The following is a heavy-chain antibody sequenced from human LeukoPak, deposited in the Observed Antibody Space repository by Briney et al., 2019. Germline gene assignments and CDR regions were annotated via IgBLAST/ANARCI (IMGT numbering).Heavy chain of an antibody. J-gene: IGHJ5*02. Sequence: ASVKVSCKASGYTFTSYGISWVRQAPGQGLEWRGWISAYNGNTNYAQKLQGRVTMTTDTSTSTAYMELRSLRSDDTAVYYCARERYYYDSSGYPIPYNWFDPWGQGTLVTVSS. CDR2: ISAYNGNT. CDR3: ARERYYYDSSGYPIPYNWFDP. CDR1: GYTFTSYG. V-gene: IGHV1-18*01. D-gene: IGHD3-22*01.